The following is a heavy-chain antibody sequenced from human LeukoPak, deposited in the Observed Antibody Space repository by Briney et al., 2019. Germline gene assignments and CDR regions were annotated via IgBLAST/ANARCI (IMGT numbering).Heavy chain of an antibody. J-gene: IGHJ4*02. CDR3: AKDVGKWESLHFFDY. CDR1: GFTFSSYA. CDR2: ISGSGGST. Sequence: PGGSLRLSCAASGFTFSSYAMSWFRQAPGKGLEWVSAISGSGGSTYYADSVKGRFTISRDDSRNTLYLQMNSLRGDDTAVYYCAKDVGKWESLHFFDYWGQGTLVTVSS. V-gene: IGHV3-23*01. D-gene: IGHD1-26*01.